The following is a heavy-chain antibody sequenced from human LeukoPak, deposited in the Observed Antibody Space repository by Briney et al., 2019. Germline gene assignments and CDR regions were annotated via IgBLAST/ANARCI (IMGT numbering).Heavy chain of an antibody. V-gene: IGHV4-31*02. CDR3: ARSTVPARWFDP. CDR2: IYYSGST. Sequence: SETLSLTCTVSGGSISSCRYYWSWIRQHPGKGLEWIGYIYYSGSTYYNPSLKSRTIISVDTSKNQFSLKLNSVTAADTAVYYCARSTVPARWFDPWGQGTLVTVSS. J-gene: IGHJ5*02. D-gene: IGHD2-2*01. CDR1: GGSISSCRYY.